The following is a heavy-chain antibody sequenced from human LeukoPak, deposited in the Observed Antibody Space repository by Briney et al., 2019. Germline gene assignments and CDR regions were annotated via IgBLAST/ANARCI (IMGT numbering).Heavy chain of an antibody. V-gene: IGHV3-66*01. CDR3: AKDRLGYCSGGSCYPAGFEDY. CDR1: GILVSSNY. J-gene: IGHJ4*02. D-gene: IGHD2-15*01. Sequence: GGSLRLSCVASGILVSSNYMSWVRQAPGKGLEWVSFIDSTGSTYYADSVKGRFTISRDNSRNTLYLQMNRLRVEDTAVYYCAKDRLGYCSGGSCYPAGFEDYWGQGTLVTVSS. CDR2: IDSTGST.